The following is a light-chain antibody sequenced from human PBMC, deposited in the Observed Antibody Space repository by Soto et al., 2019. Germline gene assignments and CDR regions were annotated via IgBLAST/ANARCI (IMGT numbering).Light chain of an antibody. CDR3: SSYTSTNTLI. CDR2: EVT. J-gene: IGLJ7*01. CDR1: SSDVGGYNY. Sequence: QAVVTQPASVSGSPGQSITISCTGTSSDVGGYNYVSWFQQSPGKAPKVMIYEVTNRPSGVSIRFSGSKSGNTASLTISGLQAEDEADYYCSSYTSTNTLIFGGGTQLTVL. V-gene: IGLV2-14*01.